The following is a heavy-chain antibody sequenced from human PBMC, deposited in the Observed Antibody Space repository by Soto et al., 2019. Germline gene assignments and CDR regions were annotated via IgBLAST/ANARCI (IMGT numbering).Heavy chain of an antibody. CDR1: GYTFTNYG. D-gene: IGHD3-3*01. CDR2: ISAYNGNT. V-gene: IGHV1-18*04. CDR3: ARVDVLRFLEWLI. J-gene: IGHJ4*02. Sequence: NGSWKASGYTFTNYGISWVRQAPGQGLEWMGWISAYNGNTNYAQNLQGRVTMTTETSTSTAYMELRSLRSDDTAVYYFARVDVLRFLEWLIWGQGTLVTASS.